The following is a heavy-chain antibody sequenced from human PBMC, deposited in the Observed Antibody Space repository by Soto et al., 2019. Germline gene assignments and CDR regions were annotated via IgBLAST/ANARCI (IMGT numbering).Heavy chain of an antibody. CDR3: ARVSPPKGYYGSGSYSRYYFDY. J-gene: IGHJ4*02. V-gene: IGHV4-39*01. CDR2: IYYSGST. CDR1: GGSISSSSYY. D-gene: IGHD3-10*01. Sequence: QLQLQESGPGLVKPSETLSLTCTVSGGSISSSSYYWGWIRQPPGKGLEWIGSIYYSGSTYYNPSLKSRVTISVDTSKNQFSLKLSSVTAADTAVYYCARVSPPKGYYGSGSYSRYYFDYWGQGTLVTVSS.